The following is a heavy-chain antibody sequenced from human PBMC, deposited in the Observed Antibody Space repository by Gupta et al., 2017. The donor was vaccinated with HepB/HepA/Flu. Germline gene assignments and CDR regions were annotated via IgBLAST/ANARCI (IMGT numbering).Heavy chain of an antibody. CDR3: ASLMVGGYYHNN. Sequence: EEQLVESGGGLVQPGGSLRLSCAASGFTFRDHYMDWVRQAPGKGLEWVGRIRNKASRFTTEYAASVKGRFTISRDDSKNSLYLQMNSLKSEDTAVYYCASLMVGGYYHNNWGQGTLVTVSS. J-gene: IGHJ4*02. D-gene: IGHD3-22*01. CDR1: GFTFRDHY. CDR2: IRNKASRFTT. V-gene: IGHV3-72*01.